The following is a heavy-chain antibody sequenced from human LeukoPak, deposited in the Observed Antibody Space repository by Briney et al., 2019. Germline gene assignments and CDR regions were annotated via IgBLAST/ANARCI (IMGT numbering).Heavy chain of an antibody. CDR1: GGSVSSGSYY. J-gene: IGHJ4*02. Sequence: SETLSLTCTVSGGSVSSGSYYWGWIRQPPGKGLEWIGSIYYSGSTYYNPSLKSRDTISVDTSKNQFSLKLSSVTAADTAVYYCARQYDANVFVSPGTSFQLSIPPFDYWGQGTLVTVSS. V-gene: IGHV4-39*01. CDR3: ARQYDANVFVSPGTSFQLSIPPFDY. CDR2: IYYSGST. D-gene: IGHD3-16*02.